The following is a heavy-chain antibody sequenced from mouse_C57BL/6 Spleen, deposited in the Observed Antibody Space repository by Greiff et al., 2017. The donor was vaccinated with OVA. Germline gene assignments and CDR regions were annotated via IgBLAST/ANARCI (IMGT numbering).Heavy chain of an antibody. Sequence: QVQLQQSGPELVKPGASVKISCKASGYAFSSSWMNWVKQRPGKGLEWIGRIYPGDGDTNYNGKFKGKATLTADKSSSTAYMQLSSLTSEDSAVYFCAREAIYYDYDGAMDYWGQGTSVTVSS. CDR2: IYPGDGDT. V-gene: IGHV1-82*01. CDR1: GYAFSSSW. CDR3: AREAIYYDYDGAMDY. D-gene: IGHD2-4*01. J-gene: IGHJ4*01.